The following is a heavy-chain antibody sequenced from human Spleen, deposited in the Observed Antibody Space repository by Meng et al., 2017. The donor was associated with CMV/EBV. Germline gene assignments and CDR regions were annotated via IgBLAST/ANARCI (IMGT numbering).Heavy chain of an antibody. D-gene: IGHD2-2*01. CDR3: AKDIGCSSTSCYPDY. V-gene: IGHV3-9*01. Sequence: SLKISCAASGFSFDDYAMHWVRQAPGKGLEWVSGISWNSDYIDYADSLKGRFTISRDNAKNSLYLQMNSLRAEDTALYYCAKDIGCSSTSCYPDYWGQGTLVTVSS. CDR1: GFSFDDYA. CDR2: ISWNSDYI. J-gene: IGHJ4*02.